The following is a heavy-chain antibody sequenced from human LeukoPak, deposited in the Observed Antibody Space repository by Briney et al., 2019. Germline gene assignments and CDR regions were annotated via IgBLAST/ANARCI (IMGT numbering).Heavy chain of an antibody. Sequence: ASVKVSCKASGYTFTSYAMNWVRQAPGQGLEWMGWINTNTGNPTYAQGFTGRFVFSLDTSVSTAYLQINSLKAEDTAIYYCARGVLDTLGVFRGFDIWGQGTMVTVSS. D-gene: IGHD3-16*01. CDR1: GYTFTSYA. J-gene: IGHJ3*02. CDR3: ARGVLDTLGVFRGFDI. CDR2: INTNTGNP. V-gene: IGHV7-4-1*02.